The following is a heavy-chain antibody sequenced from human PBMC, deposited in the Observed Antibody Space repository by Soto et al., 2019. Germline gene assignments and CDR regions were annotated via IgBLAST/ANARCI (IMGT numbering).Heavy chain of an antibody. J-gene: IGHJ4*02. D-gene: IGHD3-22*01. V-gene: IGHV6-1*01. CDR2: TYYRSKWYN. CDR3: ARGDGDYYDGNGYLGRH. Sequence: PSQTLSLTCAISGDSVSSNSAAWSWIRQSPSRGLEWLGRTYYRSKWYNDYAVSVKSRITINPDTPKNQFSLQLKFVTPEDTAVYYCARGDGDYYDGNGYLGRHWGQGTLVTVSS. CDR1: GDSVSSNSAA.